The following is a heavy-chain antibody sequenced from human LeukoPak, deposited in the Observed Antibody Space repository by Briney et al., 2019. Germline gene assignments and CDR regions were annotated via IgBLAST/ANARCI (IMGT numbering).Heavy chain of an antibody. CDR3: AKGGPQFFDY. CDR2: NSGSGGST. V-gene: IGHV3-23*01. D-gene: IGHD5-24*01. CDR1: RFTFSSSA. J-gene: IGHJ4*02. Sequence: GGSLRRYCAASRFTFSSSAMSWVRQAPGKGLEWVSTNSGSGGSTYSTDSVKGRFTISRDNSKSTLYLQMNSLRVEDTAIYYCAKGGPQFFDYWGQGTLVTVSS.